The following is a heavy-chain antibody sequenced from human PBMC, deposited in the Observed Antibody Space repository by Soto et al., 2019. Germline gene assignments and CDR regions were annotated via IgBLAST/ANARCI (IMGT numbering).Heavy chain of an antibody. Sequence: PGGSLRLSCAASGFTFSSYAMSWVRQAPGKGLEWVSAISGSGGSTYYADSVKGRFTISRDNSKNTLYLQMNSLRAEDTAVYYCAKVPRITIFGVVPGDYWGQGTLVTVSS. CDR3: AKVPRITIFGVVPGDY. CDR2: ISGSGGST. CDR1: GFTFSSYA. J-gene: IGHJ4*02. D-gene: IGHD3-3*01. V-gene: IGHV3-23*01.